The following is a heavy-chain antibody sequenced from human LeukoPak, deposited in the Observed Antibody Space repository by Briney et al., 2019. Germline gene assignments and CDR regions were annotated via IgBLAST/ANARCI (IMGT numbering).Heavy chain of an antibody. J-gene: IGHJ4*02. V-gene: IGHV4-59*12. CDR1: GGSISSYY. CDR2: IYYSGST. CDR3: ARDSDYDYVWGSYRSVYDY. Sequence: PSETLSLTCTVSGGSISSYYWSWIRQPPGKGLEWIGYIYYSGSTNYNPSLKSRVTISVDTSKNQFSLKLSSVTAADTAVYYCARDSDYDYVWGSYRSVYDYWGQGTLVTVSS. D-gene: IGHD3-16*02.